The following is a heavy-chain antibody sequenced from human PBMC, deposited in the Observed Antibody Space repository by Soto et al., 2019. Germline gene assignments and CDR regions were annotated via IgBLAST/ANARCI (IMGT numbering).Heavy chain of an antibody. D-gene: IGHD3-3*01. CDR2: IDPSDSYT. Sequence: HGESLKISCKGSGYSFTSYWISWVRQMPGKGLEWMGRIDPSDSYTNYSPSFQGHVTISADKSISTAYLQWSSLKPSDTAMQYCARPALGWVHLDHGYYYSYGMGIWSQGTTVTVS. V-gene: IGHV5-10-1*01. CDR3: ARPALGWVHLDHGYYYSYGMGI. J-gene: IGHJ6*02. CDR1: GYSFTSYW.